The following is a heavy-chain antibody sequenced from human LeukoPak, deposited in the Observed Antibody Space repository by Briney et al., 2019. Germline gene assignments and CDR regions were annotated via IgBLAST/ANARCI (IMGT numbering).Heavy chain of an antibody. D-gene: IGHD2-2*01. Sequence: GGSLRLSCAASGFTFSSYWMNWVRQVPGKGLEWVLSISSSSSYIYDADSVKGRFTITRDNAKNSLYLQMNSLRAEDTAVYYCARSAGNPRPGHIVVVPAAEGFDPWGQGTLVTVSS. J-gene: IGHJ5*02. CDR2: ISSSSSYI. CDR1: GFTFSSYW. CDR3: ARSAGNPRPGHIVVVPAAEGFDP. V-gene: IGHV3-21*01.